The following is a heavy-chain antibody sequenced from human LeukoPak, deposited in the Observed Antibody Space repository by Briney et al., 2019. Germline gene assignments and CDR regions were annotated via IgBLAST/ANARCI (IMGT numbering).Heavy chain of an antibody. CDR2: IYYSGST. CDR3: ARGLPGYSGGDDAFDF. CDR1: GGSITGYY. D-gene: IGHD6-19*01. J-gene: IGHJ3*01. Sequence: SETLSLTCTVSGGSITGYYWTWTRQPPGKGLEWIGYIYYSGSTNYNPSLKSRVTISVDTSKNQFSLKLSSVTAADTAMYYCARGLPGYSGGDDAFDFWGQGTVVTVS. V-gene: IGHV4-59*01.